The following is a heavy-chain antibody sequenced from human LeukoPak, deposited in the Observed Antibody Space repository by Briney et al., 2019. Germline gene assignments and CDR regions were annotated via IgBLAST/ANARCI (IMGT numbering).Heavy chain of an antibody. CDR2: INSDGSST. CDR1: GFTFGSYW. Sequence: GGSLRLSCAASGFTFGSYWMHWVRQAPGKGLVWVSRINSDGSSTSYADSVKGRFTISRDNAKNTLYLQMNSLRAEDTAMYHCARDPGRNNWFDPWGQGTLVTVSS. CDR3: ARDPGRNNWFDP. D-gene: IGHD7-27*01. J-gene: IGHJ5*02. V-gene: IGHV3-74*01.